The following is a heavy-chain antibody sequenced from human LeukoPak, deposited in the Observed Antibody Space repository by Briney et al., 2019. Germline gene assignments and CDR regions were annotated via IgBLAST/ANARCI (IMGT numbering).Heavy chain of an antibody. CDR1: GDSVSSNSAA. V-gene: IGHV6-1*01. CDR3: ARDVYEDTAMVTAGMDV. CDR2: TYYRSKWYN. D-gene: IGHD5-18*01. Sequence: SQTLSLTCAISGDSVSSNSAAWNWIRRSPSRGLEWLGRTYYRSKWYNDYAVSVKSRITINPDTSKNQFSLQLNSVTPEDTAVYYCARDVYEDTAMVTAGMDVWGQGTTVTVSS. J-gene: IGHJ6*02.